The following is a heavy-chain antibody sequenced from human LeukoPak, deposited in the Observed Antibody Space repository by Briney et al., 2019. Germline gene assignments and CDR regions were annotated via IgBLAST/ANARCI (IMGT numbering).Heavy chain of an antibody. D-gene: IGHD3-10*01. Sequence: PSETLSLTCTVSGGSISSNYMSWVRQAPGKGLEWVSVIYSGGSTYYADSVKGRFTISRDNSKNTLYLQMNSLRAEDTAVYYCAKDPGAFDIWGQGTMVTVSS. CDR2: IYSGGST. V-gene: IGHV3-53*01. CDR3: AKDPGAFDI. J-gene: IGHJ3*02. CDR1: GGSISSNY.